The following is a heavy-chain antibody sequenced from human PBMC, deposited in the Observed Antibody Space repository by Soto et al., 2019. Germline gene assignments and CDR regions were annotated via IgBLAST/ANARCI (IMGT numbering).Heavy chain of an antibody. J-gene: IGHJ4*02. CDR3: AKEDTQRLARFDS. CDR1: GFTFWTHG. CDR2: ISDDGKSH. V-gene: IGHV3-30*18. Sequence: GGSLRLSCSASGFTFWTHGMSWVRQAPDKGLEWVGVISDDGKSHYYADSLQGRFTISVDNSRNTVSLQLNSLRTEDTAIYFCAKEDTQRLARFDSWGQGTLVTVSS. D-gene: IGHD6-19*01.